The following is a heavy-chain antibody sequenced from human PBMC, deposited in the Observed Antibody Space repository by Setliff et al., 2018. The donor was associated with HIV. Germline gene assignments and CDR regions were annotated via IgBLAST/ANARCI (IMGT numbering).Heavy chain of an antibody. V-gene: IGHV4-59*12. CDR1: GASISEYF. J-gene: IGHJ6*03. CDR3: ARDQSSSWFGFMDV. CDR2: IYYTGSS. D-gene: IGHD6-13*01. Sequence: KASETLSLTCTVSGASISEYFWSWIRQSPGRRPEWIGHIYYTGSSKYSPSLKSRVTISRDNARYSLYLQMNSLRAEDTAVYYCARDQSSSWFGFMDVWGKGTTVTVSS.